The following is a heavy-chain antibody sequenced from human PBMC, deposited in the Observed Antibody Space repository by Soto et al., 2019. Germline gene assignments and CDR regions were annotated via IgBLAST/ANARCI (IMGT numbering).Heavy chain of an antibody. Sequence: QVQLVQSGAEVKKPGSSVKVSCKASGGTFSSYAISWVRQAPGQGLEWMGGILPIFGTANYAQKFQGRVTNTAGQSTSTTIMELSSLSSEDTAVDCCSGEWVFDSSKKPDYWGPGTLVTVSS. CDR3: SGEWVFDSSKKPDY. CDR1: GGTFSSYA. J-gene: IGHJ4*02. CDR2: ILPIFGTA. D-gene: IGHD3-22*01. V-gene: IGHV1-69*12.